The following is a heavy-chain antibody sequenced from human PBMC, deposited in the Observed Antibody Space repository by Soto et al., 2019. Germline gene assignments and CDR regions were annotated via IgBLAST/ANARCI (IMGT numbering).Heavy chain of an antibody. CDR1: GFSLSTSGVG. J-gene: IGHJ6*02. CDR2: IYWDDDK. D-gene: IGHD7-27*01. Sequence: QITLKESGPTLVKPTQTLTLTCTFSGFSLSTSGVGVGWIRQPPGKALEWLALIYWDDDKRYSPSLKSRLTIPKDTSKNQVVLTMTNMDPVDTATYYCAHSKGVLTGDFNYYYYGMDVWGQGTTVTVSS. CDR3: AHSKGVLTGDFNYYYYGMDV. V-gene: IGHV2-5*02.